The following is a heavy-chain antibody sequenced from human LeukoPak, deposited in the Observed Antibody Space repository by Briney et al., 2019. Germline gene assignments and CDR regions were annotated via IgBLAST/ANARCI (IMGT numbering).Heavy chain of an antibody. V-gene: IGHV3-33*08. J-gene: IGHJ4*02. CDR3: ARDRQQLVQHGFDY. Sequence: GGSLRLSCAASGFTFSSYWMSWVRQAPGKGLEWVAVIWYDGSNKYYADSVKGRFTISRDNSKNTLYLQMNSLRAEDTAVYYCARDRQQLVQHGFDYWGQGTLVTVSS. CDR2: IWYDGSNK. D-gene: IGHD6-13*01. CDR1: GFTFSSYW.